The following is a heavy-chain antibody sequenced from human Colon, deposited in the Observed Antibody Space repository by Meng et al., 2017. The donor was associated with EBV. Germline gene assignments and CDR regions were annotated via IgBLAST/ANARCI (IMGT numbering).Heavy chain of an antibody. D-gene: IGHD2-21*02. V-gene: IGHV4-4*02. Sequence: QVQVQESGPGLVKPSGTLSLTCAVSGGSLRSRNWWSWVRQPPGKGLEWIGEIYHSGSTNYNPSLKSRVTISVDESKNQFSLRLSSVTAADTAVYYCARVGAYCGGDCYHPRWGQGTLVTVSS. CDR2: IYHSGST. CDR1: GGSLRSRNW. J-gene: IGHJ4*02. CDR3: ARVGAYCGGDCYHPR.